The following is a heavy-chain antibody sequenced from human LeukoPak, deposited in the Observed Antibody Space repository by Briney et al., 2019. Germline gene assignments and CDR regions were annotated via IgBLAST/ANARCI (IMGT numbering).Heavy chain of an antibody. Sequence: SETLSLTCAVSGGSISSSNWWSWVRQPPGKGLEWIGEINHSGSTNYNPSLKSRVTISVDTSKNQFSLKLSSVTAEDTAVYYCARLGNPVYYYYMDVWGKGTTVIVSS. CDR2: INHSGST. J-gene: IGHJ6*03. CDR1: GGSISSSNW. CDR3: ARLGNPVYYYYMDV. D-gene: IGHD2/OR15-2a*01. V-gene: IGHV4-4*02.